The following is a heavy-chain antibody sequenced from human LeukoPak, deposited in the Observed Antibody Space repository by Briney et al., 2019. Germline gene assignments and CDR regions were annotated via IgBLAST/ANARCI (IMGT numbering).Heavy chain of an antibody. D-gene: IGHD1-26*01. CDR1: GFPFSSYG. J-gene: IGHJ3*02. CDR2: ISSSSSYI. Sequence: GGSLRLSCAASGFPFSSYGMHWVRQAPGKGLEWVSSISSSSSYIYYADSVKGRFTISRDNAKNSLYLQMNSLRAEDTAVYYCARDGAYSGSYHDAFDIWGQGTMVTVSS. CDR3: ARDGAYSGSYHDAFDI. V-gene: IGHV3-21*01.